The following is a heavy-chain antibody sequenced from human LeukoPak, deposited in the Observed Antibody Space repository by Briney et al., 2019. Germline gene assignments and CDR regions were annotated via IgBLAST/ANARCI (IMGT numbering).Heavy chain of an antibody. CDR1: GFTFSSHS. Sequence: GGSLILSCAASGFTFSSHSMNWVRQAPGKGLEWVSSISSSGSYIYYADSVKGRFTISRDNAKNSLYLQMNSLRAEDTAVYYCARDLPGGYGMDVWGQGTTVTVSS. CDR3: ARDLPGGYGMDV. D-gene: IGHD3-16*01. CDR2: ISSSGSYI. V-gene: IGHV3-21*01. J-gene: IGHJ6*02.